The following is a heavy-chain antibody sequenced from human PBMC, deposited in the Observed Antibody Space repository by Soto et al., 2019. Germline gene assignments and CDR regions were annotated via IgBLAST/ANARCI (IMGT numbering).Heavy chain of an antibody. CDR1: GFTFSSYS. CDR2: ISSSSSYI. V-gene: IGHV3-21*01. Sequence: GSLRLSCSASGFTFSSYSMNWVRQAPGKGLEWVSSISSSSSYIYYADSVKGRFTISRDNAKNSLYLQMNSLRAEDTAVYYCARTPYCSGGSCYYGYAFDIWGQGTMVTVS. CDR3: ARTPYCSGGSCYYGYAFDI. J-gene: IGHJ3*02. D-gene: IGHD2-15*01.